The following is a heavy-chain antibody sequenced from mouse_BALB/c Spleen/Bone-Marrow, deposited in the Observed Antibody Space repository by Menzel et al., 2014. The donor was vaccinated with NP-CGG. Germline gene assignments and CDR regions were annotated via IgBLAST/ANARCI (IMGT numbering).Heavy chain of an antibody. CDR2: INPDSSTI. J-gene: IGHJ2*01. Sequence: EVKLMESGGGLVQPGGSLELSCAASGFDFSRYWMSWVRQAPGKGLEWIGEINPDSSTINYTPSLKDKFIISRDNAKNTLYLQMNKVRSEDTALYYCARPAVGHYFDYWGQGTTLTVSS. V-gene: IGHV4-1*02. D-gene: IGHD4-1*01. CDR1: GFDFSRYW. CDR3: ARPAVGHYFDY.